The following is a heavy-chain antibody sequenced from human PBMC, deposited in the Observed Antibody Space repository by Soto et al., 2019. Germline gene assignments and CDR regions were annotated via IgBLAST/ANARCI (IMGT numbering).Heavy chain of an antibody. CDR2: IYPGDSDT. CDR1: GYSFTSYW. D-gene: IGHD6-13*01. Sequence: PGEFLKISCKGSGYSFTSYWIGWVRQMPGKGLEWMGIIYPGDSDTRYSPSFQGQVTISADKSISTAYLQWSSLKASDTAMYYCARAYSSSWSPDAFDIWGQGTMVTVSS. CDR3: ARAYSSSWSPDAFDI. V-gene: IGHV5-51*01. J-gene: IGHJ3*02.